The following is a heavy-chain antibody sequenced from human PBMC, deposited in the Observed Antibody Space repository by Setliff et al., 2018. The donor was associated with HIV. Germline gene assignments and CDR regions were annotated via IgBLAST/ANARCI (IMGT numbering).Heavy chain of an antibody. J-gene: IGHJ3*02. CDR2: ISGSGIST. V-gene: IGHV3-23*01. CDR1: GFYFSIYN. Sequence: GESLKISCAASGFYFSIYNMSWVRQAPGKGLEWVSGISGSGISTYYADSVKGRFTISRDNSKNTLYLQMNSLRVEDTAVYYCAKDDVPRDFDIWGQGTMVT. CDR3: AKDDVPRDFDI.